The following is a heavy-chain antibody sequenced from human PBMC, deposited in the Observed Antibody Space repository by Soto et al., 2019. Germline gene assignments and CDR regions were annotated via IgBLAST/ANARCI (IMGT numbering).Heavy chain of an antibody. CDR3: ARFDYYYYYRDV. CDR1: GYTFSSYG. J-gene: IGHJ6*03. CDR2: ITTYNDNT. D-gene: IGHD3-10*01. Sequence: QVQLVQSGAEMKKPGASVKVSCKASGYTFSSYGITWVRQAPGQGLEWMGWITTYNDNTNYAQNLQGRVTMTTDTSTSTAYMELRSLRIDDTAGYYCARFDYYYYYRDVWGKGTTVTVSS. V-gene: IGHV1-18*01.